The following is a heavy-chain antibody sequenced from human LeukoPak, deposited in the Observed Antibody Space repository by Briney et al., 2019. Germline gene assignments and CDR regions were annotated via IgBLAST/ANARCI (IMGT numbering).Heavy chain of an antibody. CDR2: IYPSGVTT. Sequence: ASVKVSFKASGYTFTNYYLHWVRQAPGQGLEWVGMIYPSGVTTNYAQKFQGRVTLTRDTTTGTGYMQPSSLRAEDAAVYYCARGAVPGTYYFDYWGQGTLVTVSS. CDR3: ARGAVPGTYYFDY. D-gene: IGHD6-13*01. V-gene: IGHV1-46*01. CDR1: GYTFTNYY. J-gene: IGHJ4*02.